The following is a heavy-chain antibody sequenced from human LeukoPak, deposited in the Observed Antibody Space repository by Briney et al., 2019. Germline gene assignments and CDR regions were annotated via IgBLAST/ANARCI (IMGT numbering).Heavy chain of an antibody. Sequence: SETLSLTCTVSGGSISSYYWIWLRQPPGKGLEWIGYIYYRGRTNYNPSLKSRVTISVDTSKNQFSLKLSSVTAADTAVYYCARVLGCSTTSCYAAYIDSWGQGTLVTVSS. CDR2: IYYRGRT. D-gene: IGHD2-2*01. CDR1: GGSISSYY. V-gene: IGHV4-59*01. CDR3: ARVLGCSTTSCYAAYIDS. J-gene: IGHJ4*02.